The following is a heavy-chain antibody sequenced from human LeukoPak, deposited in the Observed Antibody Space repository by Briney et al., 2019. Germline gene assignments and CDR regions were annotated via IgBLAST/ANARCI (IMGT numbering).Heavy chain of an antibody. V-gene: IGHV1-18*04. Sequence: ASVKVSCKASGYTFTGYYMHWVRQAPGQGLEWMGWISAYNGNTNYAQKLQGRVTMTTDTSTSTAYMELSSLRSEDTAVYYCARDPNPPAFDIWGQGTMVTVSS. J-gene: IGHJ3*02. CDR3: ARDPNPPAFDI. CDR1: GYTFTGYY. CDR2: ISAYNGNT.